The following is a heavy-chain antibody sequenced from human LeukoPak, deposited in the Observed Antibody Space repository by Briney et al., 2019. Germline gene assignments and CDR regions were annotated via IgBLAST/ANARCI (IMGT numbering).Heavy chain of an antibody. Sequence: GGSLRLPCAASGFIFDDYAVHWVRRAPGKGVEGVSGISGYSGSIGYADSVKGRFTISRDNAKNSLYLQMNSLRAEDTAVYFCAKVGSPTYYDILTDSNWFDPWGQGTLVTVSS. D-gene: IGHD3-9*01. V-gene: IGHV3-9*01. J-gene: IGHJ5*02. CDR1: GFIFDDYA. CDR3: AKVGSPTYYDILTDSNWFDP. CDR2: ISGYSGSI.